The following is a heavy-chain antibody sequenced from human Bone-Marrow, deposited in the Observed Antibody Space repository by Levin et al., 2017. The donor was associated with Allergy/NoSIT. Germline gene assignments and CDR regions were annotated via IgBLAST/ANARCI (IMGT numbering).Heavy chain of an antibody. CDR1: GGSISSSNW. CDR3: AVGSGIAAAGTVAFDI. CDR2: IYDGGST. J-gene: IGHJ3*02. V-gene: IGHV4-4*02. D-gene: IGHD6-13*01. Sequence: PLETLSLTCAVSGGSISSSNWWSWVRQSPGKGLEWIGEIYDGGSTNYNPSLKSRVTISVDTSKNQFSLKLTSVTAADTAVYYCAVGSGIAAAGTVAFDIWGRGTMVTVSS.